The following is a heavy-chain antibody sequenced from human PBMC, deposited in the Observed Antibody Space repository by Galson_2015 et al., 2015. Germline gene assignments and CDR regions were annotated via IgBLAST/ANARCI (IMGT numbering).Heavy chain of an antibody. CDR2: IIPIFGTA. CDR3: ARDGRRPEDSWYGV. J-gene: IGHJ4*02. D-gene: IGHD3-10*01. CDR1: GGTFSSYA. V-gene: IGHV1-69*13. Sequence: SVKVSCKASGGTFSSYAISWVRQAPGQGLEWMGGIIPIFGTANYAQKFQGRVTITADESTSTAYMELSNLRSEDTAAYYCARDGRRPEDSWYGVWGQGTLVTVSS.